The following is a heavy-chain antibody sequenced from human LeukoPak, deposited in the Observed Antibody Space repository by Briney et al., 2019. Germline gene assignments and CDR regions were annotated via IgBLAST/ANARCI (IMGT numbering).Heavy chain of an antibody. V-gene: IGHV3-43D*04. CDR2: IAWDGSYT. Sequence: PGGSLRLSCAASGFTFGDYAMQWVRQAPGKGLEWVSLIAWDGSYTYYADSVRGRFTISRDNSKNSLSMQMDSLRPEDTALYYCTRERRGFYVEVWGKGTTVTVSS. CDR1: GFTFGDYA. D-gene: IGHD3-10*01. CDR3: TRERRGFYVEV. J-gene: IGHJ6*03.